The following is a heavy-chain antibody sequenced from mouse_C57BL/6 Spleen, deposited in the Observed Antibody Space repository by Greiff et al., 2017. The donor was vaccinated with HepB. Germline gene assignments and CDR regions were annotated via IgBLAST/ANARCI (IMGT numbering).Heavy chain of an antibody. J-gene: IGHJ3*01. CDR3: ARAPLYYYGSSYDLAGFAY. D-gene: IGHD1-1*01. CDR2: IYPRSGNT. Sequence: QVQLQQSGAELARPGASVKLSCKASGYTFTSYGISWVKQRTGQGLEWIGEIYPRSGNTYYNEKFKGKATLTADKSSSTAYMELRSLTSEDSAVYCCARAPLYYYGSSYDLAGFAYWGQGTLVTVSA. CDR1: GYTFTSYG. V-gene: IGHV1-81*01.